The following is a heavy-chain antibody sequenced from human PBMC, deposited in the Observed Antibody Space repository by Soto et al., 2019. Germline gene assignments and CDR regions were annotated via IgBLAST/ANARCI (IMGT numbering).Heavy chain of an antibody. CDR1: GSTFSNYG. CDR2: ISYDGSLK. D-gene: IGHD2-15*01. J-gene: IGHJ3*01. V-gene: IGHV3-30*18. CDR3: AKDVGYCSGGSRFPYAV. Sequence: PGGSLRLSCAASGSTFSNYGMHWVRQAPGKGLEWVAVISYDGSLKYYVDSVKGRFSISRDDSKNMLYLQMNSLTVEDTAVYYCAKDVGYCSGGSRFPYAVSAQGTTVPVSS.